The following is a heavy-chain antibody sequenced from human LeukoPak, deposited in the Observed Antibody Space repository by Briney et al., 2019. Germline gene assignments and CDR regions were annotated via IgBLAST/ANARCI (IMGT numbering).Heavy chain of an antibody. D-gene: IGHD2-15*01. CDR2: IYYSGST. Sequence: SETLSLTCTVSGGSISSYYWSWIRQPPGKGLEWIGYIYYSGSTNYNSSLKSRVTISVDTSKNQFSLKLSSVTAADTAVYYCARELGSGGRRGIPNWFDPWGQGTLVTVSS. CDR1: GGSISSYY. CDR3: ARELGSGGRRGIPNWFDP. V-gene: IGHV4-59*01. J-gene: IGHJ5*02.